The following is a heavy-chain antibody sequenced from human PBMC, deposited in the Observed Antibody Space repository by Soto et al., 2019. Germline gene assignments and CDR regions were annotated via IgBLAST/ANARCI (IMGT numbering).Heavy chain of an antibody. Sequence: EVQLVESGGGLVQPGGSLRLSCAASGFTFSSYWMHWVRQVPGKGLVWVSRINSDGSTTRYADSVKGRFTSSRDNAKNTLYLQMNSLRAEDTAVYYCARDTMATDAFDYWGQGTLVTVSS. CDR3: ARDTMATDAFDY. CDR1: GFTFSSYW. CDR2: INSDGSTT. J-gene: IGHJ4*02. V-gene: IGHV3-74*01. D-gene: IGHD5-12*01.